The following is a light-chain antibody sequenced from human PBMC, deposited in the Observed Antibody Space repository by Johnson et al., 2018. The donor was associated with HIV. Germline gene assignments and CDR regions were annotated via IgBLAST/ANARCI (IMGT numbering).Light chain of an antibody. J-gene: IGLJ1*01. CDR2: DNS. V-gene: IGLV1-51*01. CDR3: GTWDSSLSAHFV. CDR1: SSNIGNNY. Sequence: QSVLTQPPSVSAAPGQKVTISCSGSSSNIGNNYVSWYQQLPGTAPKLLIYDNSKRPSGIPDRFSGSKSGTSATLGITGLQTGDEADYYCGTWDSSLSAHFVFGTGTRVTV.